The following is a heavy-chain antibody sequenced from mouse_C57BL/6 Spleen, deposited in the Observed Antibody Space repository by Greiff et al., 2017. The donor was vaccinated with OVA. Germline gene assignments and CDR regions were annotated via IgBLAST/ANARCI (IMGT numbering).Heavy chain of an antibody. CDR1: GYTFTSYW. Sequence: QVQLQQPGAELVMPGASVKLSCKASGYTFTSYWMHWVKQRPGQGLEWIGEIDPSDSYTNYNQKFKGKSTLTVDKSSSTAYMQLSSLTSEDSAVYYCARSRRPSWYWYFDVWGTGTTVTVSS. J-gene: IGHJ1*03. CDR2: IDPSDSYT. CDR3: ARSRRPSWYWYFDV. V-gene: IGHV1-69*01. D-gene: IGHD3-3*01.